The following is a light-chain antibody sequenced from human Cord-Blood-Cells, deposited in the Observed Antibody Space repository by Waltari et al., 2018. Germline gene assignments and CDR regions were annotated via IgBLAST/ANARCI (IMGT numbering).Light chain of an antibody. CDR1: SSDVGGYNY. V-gene: IGLV2-14*01. CDR2: DVS. J-gene: IGLJ2*01. Sequence: QSALTQPASVSGSPGQPITISCTGTSSDVGGYNYVSWYQQHPGKAPKLMMYDVSNRPSGVSNRFSGSKSGNTASLTISGLQAEDEADYYCSSYTSSSTVVFGGGTKLTVL. CDR3: SSYTSSSTVV.